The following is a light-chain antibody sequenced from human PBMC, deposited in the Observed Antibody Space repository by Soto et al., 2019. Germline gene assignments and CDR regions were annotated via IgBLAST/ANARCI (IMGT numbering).Light chain of an antibody. CDR1: GSDVGGYNY. J-gene: IGLJ3*02. CDR3: SSYAGSNFWV. Sequence: QSALTQPPSASGSPGQSVTISCTGTGSDVGGYNYVSWYQQHPGKAPKLIIYEVSQRPSGVPDRFSGSKSGNTASLTVSGXXXXXXXXYXCSSYAGSNFWVFGGGTKLTVL. V-gene: IGLV2-8*01. CDR2: EVS.